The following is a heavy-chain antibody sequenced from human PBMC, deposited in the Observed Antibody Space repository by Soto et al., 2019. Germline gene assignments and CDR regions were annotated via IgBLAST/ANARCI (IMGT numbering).Heavy chain of an antibody. D-gene: IGHD2-21*01. CDR3: AKSLLFVDHGYMDV. J-gene: IGHJ6*03. CDR2: IIPIQGKA. V-gene: IGHV1-69*02. Sequence: GASVKVSCKASGGSFTSYSFTWVRQAPGQGLEWMGRIIPIQGKANYALKFQDRVTITADRSTRTVYMELTSLRPEDTAVYFRAKSLLFVDHGYMDVWGQGTTVTVAS. CDR1: GGSFTSYS.